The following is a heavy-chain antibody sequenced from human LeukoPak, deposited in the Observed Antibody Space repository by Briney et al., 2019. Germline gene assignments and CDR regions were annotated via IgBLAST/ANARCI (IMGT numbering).Heavy chain of an antibody. CDR1: GGSISRYY. Sequence: SETLSLTCTVSGGSISRYYWSWIRQPAGKGLEWIGRIHSSGSTSYNPSLKSRVTMSVDTSKNHFSLKLSSVTAADTAVYYCARANSYDGSGHYYEFAYWGQGTLVTVSS. V-gene: IGHV4-4*07. J-gene: IGHJ4*02. CDR2: IHSSGST. D-gene: IGHD3-22*01. CDR3: ARANSYDGSGHYYEFAY.